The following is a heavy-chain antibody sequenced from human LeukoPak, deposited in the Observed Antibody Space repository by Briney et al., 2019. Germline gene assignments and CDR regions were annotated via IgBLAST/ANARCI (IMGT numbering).Heavy chain of an antibody. J-gene: IGHJ4*02. D-gene: IGHD6-13*01. CDR2: INPSGTIT. Sequence: ASVKVSCKASGITFTSYYIHWVRQAPGRGLEWMGKINPSGTITTYAPKYQGRVTVTKDTSTNTVYMELSSLRSDDTAVYYCALIAPPHNWGQGTLVTVSS. V-gene: IGHV1-46*01. CDR3: ALIAPPHN. CDR1: GITFTSYY.